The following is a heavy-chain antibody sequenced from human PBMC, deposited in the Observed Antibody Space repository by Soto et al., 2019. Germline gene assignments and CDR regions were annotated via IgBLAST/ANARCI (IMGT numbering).Heavy chain of an antibody. CDR1: GFTFSSYA. CDR3: ASDRPSGAAAGSTFC. V-gene: IGHV3-30*04. D-gene: IGHD6-25*01. Sequence: QVQLVESGGGVVQPGRSLRLSCAASGFTFSSYAMHWVRQAPGKGLERVAVISYDGINTYYADSVKGRFTIPRDNSKNVVDLQVELLEAEGSVVYHGASDRPSGAAAGSTFCWCHRNLVRDSP. J-gene: IGHJ4*03. CDR2: ISYDGINT.